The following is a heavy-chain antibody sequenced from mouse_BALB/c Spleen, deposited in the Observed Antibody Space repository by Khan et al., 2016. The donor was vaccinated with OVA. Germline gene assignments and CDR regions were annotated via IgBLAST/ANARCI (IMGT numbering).Heavy chain of an antibody. J-gene: IGHJ3*01. D-gene: IGHD2-3*01. CDR1: GYTFTDYS. V-gene: IGHV9-2-1*01. CDR2: INTETGEP. Sequence: QIQLVQSGPELKKPGETVKISCKASGYTFTDYSMHWVKQAPGKGLKWMGWINTETGEPTYADDFKGRFAFSLETSASTAYLQINNLKNEDTATDCCARGDDPWFAYWGQGTRVTVSA. CDR3: ARGDDPWFAY.